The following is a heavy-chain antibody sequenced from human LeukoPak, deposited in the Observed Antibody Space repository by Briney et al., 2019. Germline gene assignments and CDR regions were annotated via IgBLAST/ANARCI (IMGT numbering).Heavy chain of an antibody. CDR3: ARALDYGVKSGRVDY. CDR2: ISRDGNI. D-gene: IGHD4/OR15-4a*01. Sequence: KPSETLSLTCAVYGESFSGHCWSWIRQPPGKGLEWIGEISRDGNINYNPSHKSRVTLSVDTSKNQFSLSVDSVTAADTAVYYCARALDYGVKSGRVDYWGQGTLVTVSS. CDR1: GESFSGHC. J-gene: IGHJ4*01. V-gene: IGHV4-34*01.